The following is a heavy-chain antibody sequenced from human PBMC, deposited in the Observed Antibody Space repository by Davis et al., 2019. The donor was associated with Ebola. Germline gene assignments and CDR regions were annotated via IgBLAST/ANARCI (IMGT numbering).Heavy chain of an antibody. CDR3: ARENFDFGVPGDYYGMDV. CDR1: GFTFSSYW. D-gene: IGHD3-3*01. CDR2: IKQDGSEK. J-gene: IGHJ6*02. Sequence: PGGSLRLSCAASGFTFSSYWMSWVRQAPGKGLEWVANIKQDGSEKYYADSVKGRFTISRDNSKNTLYLQMNSLRAEDTAVYYCARENFDFGVPGDYYGMDVWGQGTTVTVSS. V-gene: IGHV3-7*01.